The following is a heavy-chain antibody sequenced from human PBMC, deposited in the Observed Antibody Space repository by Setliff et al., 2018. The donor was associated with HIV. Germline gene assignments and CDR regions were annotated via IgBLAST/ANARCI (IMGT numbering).Heavy chain of an antibody. V-gene: IGHV1-18*01. CDR1: GYTFTSYG. Sequence: ASVKVSCKASGYTFTSYGINWVRQAPGQGPEWVGWISGYNGDTKYAQRFQGRLTMTTETSTSTAYMDLRSLRSDDTALYYCARDGFGHDAFDIWGQGTMVT. J-gene: IGHJ3*02. D-gene: IGHD3-10*01. CDR3: ARDGFGHDAFDI. CDR2: ISGYNGDT.